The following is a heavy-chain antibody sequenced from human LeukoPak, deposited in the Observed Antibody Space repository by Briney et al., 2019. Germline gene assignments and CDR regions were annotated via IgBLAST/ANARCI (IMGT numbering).Heavy chain of an antibody. J-gene: IGHJ4*02. V-gene: IGHV1-69*01. Sequence: SVKVSCKASGGTFSRHAISWVRQAPGGGLEWMGGINPIIGTSKYAQKFQGRVTITADESTTTAYMELSSLRSEDTAVYYCATNDYGDYVPFDYWGQGTLVTVSS. CDR1: GGTFSRHA. D-gene: IGHD4-17*01. CDR3: ATNDYGDYVPFDY. CDR2: INPIIGTS.